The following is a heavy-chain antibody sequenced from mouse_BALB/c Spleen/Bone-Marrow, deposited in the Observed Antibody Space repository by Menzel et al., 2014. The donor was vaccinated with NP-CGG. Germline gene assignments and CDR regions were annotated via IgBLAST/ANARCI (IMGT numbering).Heavy chain of an antibody. D-gene: IGHD1-1*01. CDR2: ISSGSSTI. V-gene: IGHV5-17*02. CDR1: GFTFSSFA. J-gene: IGHJ2*01. CDR3: ARSGSSSGYFDY. Sequence: EVQLVESGGGLVQPGGSRKLSCAASGFTFSSFAMHWVRQAPEKGLEWVAYISSGSSTIYYADTVMGRFTISRDNPKNTPFLQMTSLRSEDTAMYYCARSGSSSGYFDYWGQGTTLTVSS.